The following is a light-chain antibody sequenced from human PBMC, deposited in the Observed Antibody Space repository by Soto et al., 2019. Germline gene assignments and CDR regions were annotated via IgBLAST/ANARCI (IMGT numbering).Light chain of an antibody. CDR3: QQSHGIPYT. CDR2: AAS. Sequence: DIQMTQSPSSLSASVGDRVTITCRASQTISSYLNWYQQKPGKAPKLLIYAASRLQSGVPSRFSGSGYGQVFNLTISSLQPDDFETYYCQQSHGIPYTFGQGTKLEIK. V-gene: IGKV1-39*01. CDR1: QTISSY. J-gene: IGKJ2*01.